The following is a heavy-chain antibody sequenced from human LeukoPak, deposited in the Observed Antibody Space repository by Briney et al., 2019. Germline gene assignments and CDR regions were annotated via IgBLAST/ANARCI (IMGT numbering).Heavy chain of an antibody. Sequence: ASVKVSCKASGYTFTSYDINWVRQATGQGLEWMGWMNPNSGNTGYAQKFKGRVTITRNTSISTAYMELSSLRSEDTAVYYCARGGGYSGYDQGFGARYAFDIWGQGTMVTVSS. CDR2: MNPNSGNT. CDR3: ARGGGYSGYDQGFGARYAFDI. CDR1: GYTFTSYD. V-gene: IGHV1-8*03. D-gene: IGHD5-12*01. J-gene: IGHJ3*02.